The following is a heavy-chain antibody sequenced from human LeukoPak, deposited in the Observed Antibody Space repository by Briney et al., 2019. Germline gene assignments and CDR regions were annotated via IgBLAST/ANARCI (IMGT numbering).Heavy chain of an antibody. CDR3: ARTLGAVVVVAATPSYYYYMDV. D-gene: IGHD2-15*01. Sequence: ASVKVSCKASGYTFTSYYMHWVRQAPGQGLEWMGIINPSGGSTSYAQKFQGRVTMTRDTSTSTVYMELSSLRSEDTAVYYCARTLGAVVVVAATPSYYYYMDVWGKGTTVTVSS. J-gene: IGHJ6*03. CDR2: INPSGGST. V-gene: IGHV1-46*01. CDR1: GYTFTSYY.